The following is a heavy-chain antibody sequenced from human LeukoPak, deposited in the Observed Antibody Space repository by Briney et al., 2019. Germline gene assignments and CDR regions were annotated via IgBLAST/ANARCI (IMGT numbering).Heavy chain of an antibody. CDR1: GFTFSSYA. Sequence: EGSLRLSCAASGFTFSSYAMSWVRQAPGKGLEWVSAISGSGGSTYYADSVKGRFTISRDNSKNTLYLQMNSLRAEDTAVYYCASVPKLEPLYYYYYYMDVWGKGTTVTVPS. CDR2: ISGSGGST. V-gene: IGHV3-23*01. J-gene: IGHJ6*03. D-gene: IGHD1-1*01. CDR3: ASVPKLEPLYYYYYYMDV.